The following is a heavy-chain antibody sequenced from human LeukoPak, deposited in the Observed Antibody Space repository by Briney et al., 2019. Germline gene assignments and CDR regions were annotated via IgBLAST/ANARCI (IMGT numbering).Heavy chain of an antibody. CDR3: ARDGLGDSYYFDY. D-gene: IGHD6-19*01. J-gene: IGHJ4*02. CDR2: ISSSSSYI. Sequence: GGSLRLSCAASGFTFSSYSMNWVRQAPGKGLEWVSSISSSSSYIYYADSVKGRFTISRDNAKNSLYLQMNSLRAEDTAVYYCARDGLGDSYYFDYWGQGTLVTVSS. V-gene: IGHV3-21*04. CDR1: GFTFSSYS.